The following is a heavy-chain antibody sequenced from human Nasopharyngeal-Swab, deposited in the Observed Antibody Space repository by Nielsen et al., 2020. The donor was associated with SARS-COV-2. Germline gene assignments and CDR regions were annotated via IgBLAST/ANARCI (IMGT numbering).Heavy chain of an antibody. CDR2: INPGGGSA. V-gene: IGHV1-46*01. Sequence: ASVKVSCKASGYTFTRYYIHWVRQAPGQGLEWMGIINPGGGSARYSQNFQGRVTMTRDTSTSTVYMEVSSLRSEDTAVYYCVRGGDPREVVAATDCFDPWGQGTLVTVSS. CDR3: VRGGDPREVVAATDCFDP. CDR1: GYTFTRYY. J-gene: IGHJ5*02. D-gene: IGHD2-15*01.